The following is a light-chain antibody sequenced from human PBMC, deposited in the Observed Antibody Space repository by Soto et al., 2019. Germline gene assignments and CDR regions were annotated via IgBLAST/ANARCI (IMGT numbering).Light chain of an antibody. V-gene: IGKV1-5*01. CDR1: QSISLW. CDR2: DAS. J-gene: IGKJ1*01. Sequence: IQITQSPSALSASVGDRVTIPFRASQSISLWLAWFQQKPGKAPKLLIYDASNLESGVPSRFSGSGSGTEFTLTISSLQPDDFATYYCQQYNSYWTFGQGTKVDI. CDR3: QQYNSYWT.